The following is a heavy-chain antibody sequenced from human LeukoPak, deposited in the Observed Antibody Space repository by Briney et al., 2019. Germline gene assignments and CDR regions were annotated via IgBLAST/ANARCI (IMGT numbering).Heavy chain of an antibody. V-gene: IGHV3-33*08. D-gene: IGHD6-19*01. CDR3: ARESGNGYSSGWYPYYYYGMDV. J-gene: IGHJ6*02. Sequence: PGGSLRLPCVASGFTFNTYAMNWVRRAPGKGLEWVAVIWYDGSNKYYADSVKGRFTISRDNSKNTLYLQMNSLRAEDTAVYYCARESGNGYSSGWYPYYYYGMDVWGQGTTVTVSS. CDR2: IWYDGSNK. CDR1: GFTFNTYA.